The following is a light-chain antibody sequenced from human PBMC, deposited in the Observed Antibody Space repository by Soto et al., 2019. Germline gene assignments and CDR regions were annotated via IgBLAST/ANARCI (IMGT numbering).Light chain of an antibody. CDR3: CSYAGSSTPYV. CDR2: EGS. Sequence: QSVLTQPASVSGSPGQSITISCTGTSRDVGSYNLVSWYQQHPGKAPKLMIYEGSKRPSGVSNRFSGSKSGNTASLTISGLQAEDEADYYCCSYAGSSTPYVFGTGTKLTVL. CDR1: SRDVGSYNL. V-gene: IGLV2-23*01. J-gene: IGLJ1*01.